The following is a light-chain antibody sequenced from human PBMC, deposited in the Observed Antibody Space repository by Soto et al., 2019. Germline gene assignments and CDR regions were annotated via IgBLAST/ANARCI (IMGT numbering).Light chain of an antibody. J-gene: IGKJ4*01. CDR1: QSINNL. CDR3: QQYGNLPLT. Sequence: DIQMTQSPSSLSASVGDRVTITCRASQSINNLLAWYQQKPGKAPKLLIYDASNLETGVPSRFSGSGSGTDFTFTISSLQPEDIATYYCQQYGNLPLTFGGGTKVDIK. V-gene: IGKV1-33*01. CDR2: DAS.